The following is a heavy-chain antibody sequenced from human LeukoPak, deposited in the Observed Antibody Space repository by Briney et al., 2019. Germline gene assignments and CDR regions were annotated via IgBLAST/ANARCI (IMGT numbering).Heavy chain of an antibody. CDR1: GYTFTGYY. V-gene: IGHV1-2*02. CDR2: INPNSGGL. D-gene: IGHD2-2*01. CDR3: ARNIVVVPAARSRFDP. Sequence: AAVKVSCKASGYTFTGYYMHWVRQAPGQGLEWMGWINPNSGGLNYAQKFQGRVTMTRDTSISTAYMELSRLRSDDTAVYYCARNIVVVPAARSRFDPWGQGTLVTVSS. J-gene: IGHJ5*02.